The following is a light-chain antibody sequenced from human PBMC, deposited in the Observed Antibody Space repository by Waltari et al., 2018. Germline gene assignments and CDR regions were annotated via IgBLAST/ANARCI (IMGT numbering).Light chain of an antibody. V-gene: IGLV2-11*01. J-gene: IGLJ1*01. CDR1: SSDVGGYNF. CDR3: CSYAAGSLYV. CDR2: DVS. Sequence: QSALTQPRSVSGSPGQSVTISCTGTSSDVGGYNFVSCYQQHPAKAPKFMIYDVSKRPSGVPDRFSGSKSGNTASLTISGLQAEDEADYYCCSYAAGSLYVFGTGTKVTVL.